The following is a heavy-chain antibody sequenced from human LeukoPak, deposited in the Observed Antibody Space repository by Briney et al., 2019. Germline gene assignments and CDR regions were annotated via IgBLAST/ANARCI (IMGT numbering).Heavy chain of an antibody. Sequence: SETLSLTCAVYSGSFNGYYWSWIRQSPGKGLEWIGEINHSGSTNYNPSLKSRVTMSVDTSKNQFSLKLSSVTAADPAVYYCARMTSGAFDMWGQGTMVTVSS. V-gene: IGHV4-34*01. CDR1: SGSFNGYY. CDR2: INHSGST. CDR3: ARMTSGAFDM. J-gene: IGHJ3*02.